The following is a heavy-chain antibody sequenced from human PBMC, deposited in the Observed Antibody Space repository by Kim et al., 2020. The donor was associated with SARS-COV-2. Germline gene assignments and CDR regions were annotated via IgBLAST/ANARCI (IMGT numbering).Heavy chain of an antibody. D-gene: IGHD4-17*01. CDR1: CGSFSGYY. V-gene: IGHV4-34*01. CDR2: INHSGST. Sequence: SDTLSLTCAVYCGSFSGYYWSWIRQPPGKGLEWIVEINHSGSTNYNPSLKSRVTISVDTSKNQFSLKLSSVTAADTAVYYCARGPWAYGGNSGAFDIWGQGTMVTVSS. CDR3: ARGPWAYGGNSGAFDI. J-gene: IGHJ3*02.